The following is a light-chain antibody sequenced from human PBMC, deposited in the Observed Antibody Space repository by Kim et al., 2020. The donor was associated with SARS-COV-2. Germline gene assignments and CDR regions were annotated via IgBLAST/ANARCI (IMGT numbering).Light chain of an antibody. CDR2: DAS. Sequence: SPGERFTLSCRASETVSNKLAWYQQKPGQAPSLLIYDASSRAAGIPARFRGSGSGTEFTLTITSLQSEDSAVYYCQQFKDWPPLTFGGGTKVDIK. CDR3: QQFKDWPPLT. J-gene: IGKJ4*01. CDR1: ETVSNK. V-gene: IGKV3D-15*01.